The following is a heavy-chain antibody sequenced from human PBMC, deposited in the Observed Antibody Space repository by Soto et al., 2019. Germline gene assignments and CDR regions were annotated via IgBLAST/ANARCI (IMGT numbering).Heavy chain of an antibody. V-gene: IGHV3-21*01. J-gene: IGHJ5*02. D-gene: IGHD4-17*01. CDR2: ISSSSSYI. CDR3: ARVGATVTTPQFDL. CDR1: GFTFSSYS. Sequence: GGSLRLSCAASGFTFSSYSMNWVRQAPGKGLEWVSAISSSSSYIYYADSVKGRFTISRDNAKNSLYLQMNSLRAEDTTVYYCARVGATVTTPQFDLWGQGTLLTVSS.